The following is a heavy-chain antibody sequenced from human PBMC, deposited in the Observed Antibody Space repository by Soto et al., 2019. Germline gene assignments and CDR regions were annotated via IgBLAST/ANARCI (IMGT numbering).Heavy chain of an antibody. CDR3: ARMSLAAAGSYYYYGMDV. D-gene: IGHD6-13*01. CDR2: IDWDDDN. Sequence: SGPTLANPTQTLTLTCTFSGFALSTSGMCVSWIRQPPGKALEWLALIDWDDDNYYSTSLKTRLTISKDTSKNQVVLTMTNMDPVDTATYYCARMSLAAAGSYYYYGMDVWGQGTTVTVSS. V-gene: IGHV2-70*01. CDR1: GFALSTSGMC. J-gene: IGHJ6*02.